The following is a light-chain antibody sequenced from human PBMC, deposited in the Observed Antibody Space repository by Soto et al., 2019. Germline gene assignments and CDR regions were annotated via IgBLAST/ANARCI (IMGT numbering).Light chain of an antibody. Sequence: QSVLTQPASVSGSPGQSITISCTGTSSDVGSYNYVSWYQQHPGKAPKLMIYDVTNRPSGVSNRFSGSKSGNTASLTISGLQAEDEAVYYCSSSTSSSLRVFGTGTKSPS. CDR1: SSDVGSYNY. V-gene: IGLV2-14*01. CDR2: DVT. J-gene: IGLJ1*01. CDR3: SSSTSSSLRV.